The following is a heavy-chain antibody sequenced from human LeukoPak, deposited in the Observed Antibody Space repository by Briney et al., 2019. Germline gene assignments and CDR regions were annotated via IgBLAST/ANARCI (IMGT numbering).Heavy chain of an antibody. V-gene: IGHV3-53*04. Sequence: PGGSLRLSCAASGFTVSSNYMSWVRQAPGKGLEWVSVIYSGGSTYYADSVKGRFTISRHNSKNTLYLQMNSLRAEDTAVYYCAKRGNPTVGHHYLDVWGKGTTVSVSS. D-gene: IGHD1-1*01. CDR2: IYSGGST. J-gene: IGHJ6*03. CDR3: AKRGNPTVGHHYLDV. CDR1: GFTVSSNY.